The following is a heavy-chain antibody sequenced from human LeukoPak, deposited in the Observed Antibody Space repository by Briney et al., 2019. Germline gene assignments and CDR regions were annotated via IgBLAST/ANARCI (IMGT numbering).Heavy chain of an antibody. D-gene: IGHD1-26*01. V-gene: IGHV3-30-3*01. CDR2: ISYDGSNK. CDR3: ARRVRGSYYFDY. CDR1: GFTFSSYA. J-gene: IGHJ4*02. Sequence: QPGRSLRFSCAASGFTFSSYAMHWVRQAPGKGLEWVAVISYDGSNKYYADSVKGRFTISRDNSKNTLYLQMNSLRAEDTAVYYCARRVRGSYYFDYWGQGTLVTVSS.